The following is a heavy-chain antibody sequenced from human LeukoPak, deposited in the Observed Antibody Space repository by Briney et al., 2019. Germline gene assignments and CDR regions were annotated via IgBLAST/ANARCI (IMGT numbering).Heavy chain of an antibody. CDR1: GYTFTGYY. D-gene: IGHD3-10*01. V-gene: IGHV1-2*02. J-gene: IGHJ4*02. CDR3: ATYYGSGSRFDY. CDR2: INPNSGGT. Sequence: ASVKVSRKSSGYTFTGYYMHWVRQAPGQGLEWMGWINPNSGGTNYAQKFQGRVTMTRDTSISTAYMELSRLRSDDTAVYYCATYYGSGSRFDYWGQGTLVTVSS.